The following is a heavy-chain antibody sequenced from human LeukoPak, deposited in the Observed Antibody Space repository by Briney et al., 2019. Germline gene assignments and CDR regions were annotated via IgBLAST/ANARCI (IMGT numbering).Heavy chain of an antibody. CDR3: ARVVDDYVWGSYPDY. Sequence: PSETLSLTCSVSGDSIRSYWWTWIRQPPGKGLEWLGRIYYSGNTNYNPALKSRVTMSVDTSKNQFSLELSSVTAADTAVYYCARVVDDYVWGSYPDYWGQGTLVTVSS. V-gene: IGHV4-59*12. CDR1: GDSIRSYW. J-gene: IGHJ4*02. CDR2: IYYSGNT. D-gene: IGHD3-16*02.